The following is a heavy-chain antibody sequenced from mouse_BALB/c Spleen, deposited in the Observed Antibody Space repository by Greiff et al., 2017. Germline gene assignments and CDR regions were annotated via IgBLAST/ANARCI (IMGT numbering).Heavy chain of an antibody. CDR2: ISSGSSTI. Sequence: EVKLVESGGGLVQPGGSRKLSCAASGFTFSSFGMHWVRQAPEKGLEWVAYISSGSSTIYYADTVKGRFTISRDNPKNTLFLQMTSLRSEDTAMYYCARSGGNCYYAMDYWGQGTSVTVSS. J-gene: IGHJ4*01. V-gene: IGHV5-17*02. CDR1: GFTFSSFG. CDR3: ARSGGNCYYAMDY. D-gene: IGHD2-1*01.